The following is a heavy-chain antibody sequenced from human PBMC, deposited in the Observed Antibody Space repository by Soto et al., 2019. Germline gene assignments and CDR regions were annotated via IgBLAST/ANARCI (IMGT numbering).Heavy chain of an antibody. Sequence: SETLSLTCTVSRGSISSYYWSWIRQPAGKGLEWIGHIYPSMNTNYNPSLKSRVSMSVDTSKNQFSLKLSSVTAADTAVCYCARDPGDYWGQGTLVTVSS. CDR2: IYPSMNT. CDR1: RGSISSYY. J-gene: IGHJ4*02. V-gene: IGHV4-4*07. CDR3: ARDPGDY.